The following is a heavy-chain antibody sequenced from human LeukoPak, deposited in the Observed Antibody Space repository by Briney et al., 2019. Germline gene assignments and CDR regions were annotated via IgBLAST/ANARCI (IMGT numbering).Heavy chain of an antibody. V-gene: IGHV4-59*11. Sequence: SETLSLTCTVSGGSISSHYWSWIRNPPGPGLDRNGFIYYSGSTNYHPSLKSRVTISVDTSKNQFSLKLSSVTAADTAVYYCARDKDGGSGLVDYWGQGTLVTVSS. CDR1: GGSISSHY. J-gene: IGHJ4*02. CDR2: IYYSGST. CDR3: ARDKDGGSGLVDY. D-gene: IGHD6-19*01.